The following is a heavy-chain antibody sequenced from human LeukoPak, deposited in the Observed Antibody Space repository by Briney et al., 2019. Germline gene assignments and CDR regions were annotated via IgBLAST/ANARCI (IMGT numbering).Heavy chain of an antibody. Sequence: GGSLRLSCSASGFTFSSYGMHWVRQAPGKGLEWVALIWYDGSDKYYADAAKGRFTISRDNSTNTLYLQMNSLRAEDTAVYYCARDPGNGSGSYIDYWGQGTLVTVSS. CDR1: GFTFSSYG. CDR2: IWYDGSDK. J-gene: IGHJ4*02. CDR3: ARDPGNGSGSYIDY. D-gene: IGHD3-10*01. V-gene: IGHV3-33*02.